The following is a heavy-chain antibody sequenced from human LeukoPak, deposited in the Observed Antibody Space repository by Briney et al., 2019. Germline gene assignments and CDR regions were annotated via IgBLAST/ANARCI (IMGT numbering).Heavy chain of an antibody. CDR2: ISGSGGST. CDR3: ARSSSCSGGSCYAH. J-gene: IGHJ4*02. CDR1: GFTFSSYA. V-gene: IGHV3-23*01. Sequence: GGSLRLSCAASGFTFSSYAMSWVRQAPGKGLEWVSAISGSGGSTYYADSVKGRFTISRDNSKNTLYLQMNSLRAEDTAVYYCARSSSCSGGSCYAHWGQGTLVTVSS. D-gene: IGHD2-15*01.